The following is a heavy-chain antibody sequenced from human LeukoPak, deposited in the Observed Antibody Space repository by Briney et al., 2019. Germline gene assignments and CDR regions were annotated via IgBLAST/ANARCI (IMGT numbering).Heavy chain of an antibody. Sequence: ASVKVSCKASGYTFTGYYMHWVRQAPGQGLEWMGIINPSGGSTSYAQKFQGRVTMTRDTSISTAYMELSRLRSDDTAVYYCARLLVGSSSFDYWGQGTLVTVSS. J-gene: IGHJ4*02. D-gene: IGHD6-6*01. V-gene: IGHV1-46*01. CDR2: INPSGGST. CDR1: GYTFTGYY. CDR3: ARLLVGSSSFDY.